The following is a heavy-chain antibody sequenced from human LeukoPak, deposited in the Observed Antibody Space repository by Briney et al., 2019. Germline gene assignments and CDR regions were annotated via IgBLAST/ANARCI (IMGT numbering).Heavy chain of an antibody. Sequence: GGSLRLSCAASGFTFSSSAMSWVRQAPGKGLEWVSAISNNGGYTYYADSVQGRFTISKDNAKNTVYLQMNSLRAEDTAVYYCVSFYETYWGRGTLVTVSS. V-gene: IGHV3-23*01. CDR3: VSFYETY. D-gene: IGHD2/OR15-2a*01. CDR1: GFTFSSSA. J-gene: IGHJ4*02. CDR2: ISNNGGYT.